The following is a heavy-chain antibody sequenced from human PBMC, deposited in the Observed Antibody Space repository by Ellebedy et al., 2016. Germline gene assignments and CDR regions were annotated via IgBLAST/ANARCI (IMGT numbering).Heavy chain of an antibody. J-gene: IGHJ4*02. CDR3: AKDLDPIGYSGYDSVFDY. D-gene: IGHD5-12*01. CDR2: ISSSSTI. V-gene: IGHV3-48*04. CDR1: GFTFSSYS. Sequence: GGSLRLSCAASGFTFSSYSMNWVRQAPGKGLEWVSYISSSSTIYYADSVKGRFTISRDNAKNSLYLQMNSLRAEDTALYYCAKDLDPIGYSGYDSVFDYWGQGTLVTVSS.